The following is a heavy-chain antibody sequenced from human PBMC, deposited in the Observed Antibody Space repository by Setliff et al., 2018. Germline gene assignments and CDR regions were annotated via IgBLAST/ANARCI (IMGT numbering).Heavy chain of an antibody. V-gene: IGHV3-7*01. CDR1: GFPFSGSW. J-gene: IGHJ3*02. CDR2: IRPDGSGN. D-gene: IGHD2-15*01. Sequence: GGSLRLSCAASGFPFSGSWMAWVRQAPGQGLEWVADIRPDGSGNFYVDSVRGRFTISRDNARNSLLLQMNSLRAEDTAVYYCARDPEGGGLDIWGQGTLVTVSS. CDR3: ARDPEGGGLDI.